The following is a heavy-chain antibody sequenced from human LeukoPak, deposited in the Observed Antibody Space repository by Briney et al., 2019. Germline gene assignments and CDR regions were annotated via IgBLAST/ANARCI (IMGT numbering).Heavy chain of an antibody. D-gene: IGHD3-16*02. CDR1: GVTFSSFA. CDR2: ISGSGEST. Sequence: GGSLRLSCAASGVTFSSFAMSWVRQPPGKGLEWVASISGSGESTYYADYVKGRFTVSRETSKNTLTLQLNSLTAEATAVYYCAKDAIGQYRPYYFDCWGEGTLVTVS. J-gene: IGHJ4*02. V-gene: IGHV3-23*01. CDR3: AKDAIGQYRPYYFDC.